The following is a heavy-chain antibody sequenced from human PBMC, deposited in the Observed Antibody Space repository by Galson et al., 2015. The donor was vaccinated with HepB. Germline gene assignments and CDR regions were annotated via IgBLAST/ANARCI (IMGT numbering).Heavy chain of an antibody. CDR3: AKEAFDSSGHYFEYFDL. D-gene: IGHD3-22*01. CDR2: ITWYGGSV. J-gene: IGHJ4*02. Sequence: SLRLSCAASGFTFDDYAMHWVRQAPGKGLEWISYITWYGGSVGYADSVKGRFTVSRDNAKSSLYLQMNSLRVEDTAHYYCAKEAFDSSGHYFEYFDLWGQGALVTVSS. CDR1: GFTFDDYA. V-gene: IGHV3-9*01.